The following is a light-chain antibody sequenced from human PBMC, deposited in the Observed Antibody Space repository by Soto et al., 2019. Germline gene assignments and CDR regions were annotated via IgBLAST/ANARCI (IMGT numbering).Light chain of an antibody. J-gene: IGKJ1*01. Sequence: EIVLTQSPGTLPLSPGERATLSCRASQSVSSTYLAWYQQQPGQAPRLLIYGASNRATGIPDRFSGSGSGTDFTLTISRLEPEDFAVYYCQQYGSSSWTFGQGTKVEIK. CDR3: QQYGSSSWT. V-gene: IGKV3-20*01. CDR1: QSVSSTY. CDR2: GAS.